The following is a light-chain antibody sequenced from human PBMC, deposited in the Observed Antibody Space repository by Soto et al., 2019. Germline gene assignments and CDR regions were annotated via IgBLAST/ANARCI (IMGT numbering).Light chain of an antibody. CDR1: QTISNF. Sequence: DIQMTQSPSSLSASVGDRITITCRASQTISNFLNWYHQRPGKAPKLLIFGASSLQSGVPSTFTGSGSGTDFTLTISDLQPEDFATYYCQQTYSTPYTVGQGTNLEIK. CDR3: QQTYSTPYT. J-gene: IGKJ2*01. V-gene: IGKV1-39*01. CDR2: GAS.